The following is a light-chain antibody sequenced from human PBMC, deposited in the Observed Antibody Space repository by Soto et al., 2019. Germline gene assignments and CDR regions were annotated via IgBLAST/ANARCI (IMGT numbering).Light chain of an antibody. CDR3: QQYYSTPPT. CDR2: CAS. Sequence: DIVMTQSPDSLAVSLGERATINCKSSQSVLYSSNNKNYLAWYQQKPGQPPKLLIYCASTRESGVPARFSGSGSGTDFTLTISSLQAEDVAVYYCQQYYSTPPTFGPGTKVDIK. CDR1: QSVLYSSNNKNY. J-gene: IGKJ3*01. V-gene: IGKV4-1*01.